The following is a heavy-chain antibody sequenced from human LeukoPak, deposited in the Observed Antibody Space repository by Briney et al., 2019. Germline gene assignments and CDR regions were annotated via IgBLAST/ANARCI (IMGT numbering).Heavy chain of an antibody. CDR1: GFTFSTYV. CDR3: AKVSWANYFDY. Sequence: GGSLRLSCAASGFTFSTYVMSWVRQAPGKGLEWVSAMSGSGDTIHYADSVKGRFTMSRDNSKNTLYLQMNSLRAEDTAIYYCAKVSWANYFDYWGQGTLVTVSS. J-gene: IGHJ4*02. V-gene: IGHV3-23*01. D-gene: IGHD6-13*01. CDR2: MSGSGDTI.